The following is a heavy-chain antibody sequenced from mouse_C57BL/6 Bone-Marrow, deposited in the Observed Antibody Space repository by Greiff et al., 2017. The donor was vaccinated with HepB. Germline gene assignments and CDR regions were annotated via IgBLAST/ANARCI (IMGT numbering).Heavy chain of an antibody. D-gene: IGHD1-1*01. CDR3: ARSYYYGSSWYFDV. CDR2: IYPGDGDT. CDR1: GYAFSSSW. J-gene: IGHJ1*03. Sequence: QVQLQQSGPELVKPGASVKISCKASGYAFSSSWMNWVKQRPGKGLEWIGRIYPGDGDTNYNGKFKGKATLTADKSSSTAYMQLSILTSEDSAVYFCARSYYYGSSWYFDVWGTGTTVTVSS. V-gene: IGHV1-82*01.